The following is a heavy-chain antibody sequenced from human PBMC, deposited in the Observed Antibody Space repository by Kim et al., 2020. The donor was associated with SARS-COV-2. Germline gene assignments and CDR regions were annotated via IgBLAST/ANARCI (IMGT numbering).Heavy chain of an antibody. D-gene: IGHD3-10*01. CDR1: GFTFDDYA. J-gene: IGHJ4*02. Sequence: GGSLRLSCAASGFTFDDYAMHWVRQAPGKGLEWVSGISWNSGSICYADSVKGRFTISRDNAKNSLYLQMNSLRAEDTALYYCAKTSSPLLLWFGELLPHFDYWGQGTLVTVST. V-gene: IGHV3-9*01. CDR2: ISWNSGSI. CDR3: AKTSSPLLLWFGELLPHFDY.